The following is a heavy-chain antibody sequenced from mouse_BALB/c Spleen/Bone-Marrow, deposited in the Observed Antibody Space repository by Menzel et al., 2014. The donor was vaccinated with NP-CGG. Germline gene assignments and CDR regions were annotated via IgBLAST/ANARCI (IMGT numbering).Heavy chain of an antibody. CDR1: GYTFTEYT. CDR2: INPNSGGT. V-gene: IGHV1-18*01. J-gene: IGHJ1*01. CDR3: ARPIYYDFFYWYFDV. Sequence: VQLQQSGPELVKPGASVKISRKTSGYTFTEYTMHWVKQSHGKSLEWIGGINPNSGGTSYNQKFKGKATLTVDKSSSTAYMELRSLTSEDSAVYYCARPIYYDFFYWYFDVWGAGTTVTVSS. D-gene: IGHD2-4*01.